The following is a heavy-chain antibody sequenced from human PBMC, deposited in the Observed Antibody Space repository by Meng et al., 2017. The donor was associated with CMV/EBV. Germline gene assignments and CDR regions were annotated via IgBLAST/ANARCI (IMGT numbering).Heavy chain of an antibody. CDR2: ISAYNGNT. D-gene: IGHD3-22*01. V-gene: IGHV1-18*01. Sequence: ASVKVSCKASGYTFTSYGISWVRQAPGHGLEWMGWISAYNGNTNYAQKLQGRVTMTTDTSTSTAYMELRSLGSDDAAGYYCAVVDSRAYPGSYWGQGTLVTVSS. CDR3: AVVDSRAYPGSY. CDR1: GYTFTSYG. J-gene: IGHJ4*02.